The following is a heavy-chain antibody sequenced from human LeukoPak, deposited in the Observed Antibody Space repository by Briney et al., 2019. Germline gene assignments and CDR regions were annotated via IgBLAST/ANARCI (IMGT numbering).Heavy chain of an antibody. CDR3: ARDSSGYYEKDYYYYGMDV. CDR2: INPNSGGT. CDR1: GYTLTGYY. V-gene: IGHV1-2*02. J-gene: IGHJ6*02. Sequence: ASVKVSCKASGYTLTGYYMHWVRQAPGQGLEWMGWINPNSGGTNYAQKFQGRVTMTRDTSISTAYMELSRLRSDDTAVYYCARDSSGYYEKDYYYYGMDVWGQGTTVTVSS. D-gene: IGHD3-22*01.